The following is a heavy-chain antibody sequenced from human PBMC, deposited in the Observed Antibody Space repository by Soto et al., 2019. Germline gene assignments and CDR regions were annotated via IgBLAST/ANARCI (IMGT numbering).Heavy chain of an antibody. Sequence: QVQLQESGPGLVKPSETLSLTCTVSGGSISSYYWSWIRQPPGMGLEWIGYIYYSGSTNYNPSLKSRVTISVDTSKNQFSLKLSSVTAADTAVYYCARLAVAGVDYWGQGTLVTVSS. V-gene: IGHV4-59*01. D-gene: IGHD6-19*01. CDR3: ARLAVAGVDY. CDR1: GGSISSYY. J-gene: IGHJ4*02. CDR2: IYYSGST.